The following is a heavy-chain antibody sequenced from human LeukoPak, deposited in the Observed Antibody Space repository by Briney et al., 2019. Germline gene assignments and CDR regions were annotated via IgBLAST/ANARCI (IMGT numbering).Heavy chain of an antibody. CDR1: GFTFSKYW. V-gene: IGHV3-74*01. J-gene: IGHJ4*02. Sequence: GGSLRLSCAASGFTFSKYWMLWVRHAPGKGLESVSRINTDGTVTTYADSVKGRFTISRDNADNTIFLQMNSVRDEDTAVYYCATKQWLAPPPDSWGQGTPVTVSS. CDR3: ATKQWLAPPPDS. D-gene: IGHD6-19*01. CDR2: INTDGTVT.